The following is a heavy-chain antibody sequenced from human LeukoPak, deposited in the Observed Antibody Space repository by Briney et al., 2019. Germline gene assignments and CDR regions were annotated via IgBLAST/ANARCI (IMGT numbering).Heavy chain of an antibody. J-gene: IGHJ4*02. CDR3: VRGTSLDY. CDR2: ISGSSSTI. V-gene: IGHV3-48*01. CDR1: GLTLTFYR. D-gene: IGHD1/OR15-1a*01. Sequence: QTGGSPRLSCAASGLTLTFYRMPWVRQAPGKGLEWASYISGSSSTIYYADSLKGRFTISRDNARNSLYLPMTNLRAEDTAVYYCVRGTSLDYWGQGTLVTVSS.